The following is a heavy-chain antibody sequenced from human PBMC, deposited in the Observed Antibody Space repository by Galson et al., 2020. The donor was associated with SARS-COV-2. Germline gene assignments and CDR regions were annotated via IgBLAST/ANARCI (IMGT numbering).Heavy chain of an antibody. D-gene: IGHD2-21*02. CDR3: ARDPSYCGGDCLPNFDF. Sequence: ASVKVSCKGSGYTFAGFGVSWVRQAPGQGLEWMGWISAYSGDTKFAQKFQGRVTVTTDTSTSTAYMELRSLRSDDTAVYYCARDPSYCGGDCLPNFDFWGQGTLVTVSS. CDR2: ISAYSGDT. CDR1: GYTFAGFG. V-gene: IGHV1-18*01. J-gene: IGHJ4*02.